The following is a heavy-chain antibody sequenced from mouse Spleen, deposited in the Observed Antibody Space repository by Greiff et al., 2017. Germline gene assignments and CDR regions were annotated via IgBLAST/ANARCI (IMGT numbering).Heavy chain of an antibody. V-gene: IGHV1-26*01. CDR2: INPNNGGT. J-gene: IGHJ4*01. D-gene: IGHD2-5*01. Sequence: EVQLQQSGPELVKPGASVKISCKASGYTFTDYYMNWVKQSHGKSLEWIGDINPNNGGTSYNQKFKGKATLTVDKSSSTAYMELRSLTSEDSAVYYCARGGSNYEAMDYWGQGTSVTVSS. CDR1: GYTFTDYY. CDR3: ARGGSNYEAMDY.